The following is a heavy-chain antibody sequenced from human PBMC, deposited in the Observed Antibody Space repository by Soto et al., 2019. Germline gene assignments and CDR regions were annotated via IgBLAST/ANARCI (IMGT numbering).Heavy chain of an antibody. J-gene: IGHJ4*02. CDR2: ISSDGRNE. V-gene: IGHV3-30*04. Sequence: QVQLVESGGGVVHPGRSLRLSCAASGFTFVRSSLHWARQAPGKGLELVAGISSDGRNEFYADSVKGRFTISRDNSMSTLELQMNSLGSDDTAVYYCARGTGWFFFWGQGTLVTVSS. CDR3: ARGTGWFFF. CDR1: GFTFVRSS. D-gene: IGHD6-19*01.